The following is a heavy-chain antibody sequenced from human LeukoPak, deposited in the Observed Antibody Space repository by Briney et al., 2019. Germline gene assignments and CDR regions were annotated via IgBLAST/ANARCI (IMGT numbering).Heavy chain of an antibody. CDR2: IYYSGST. V-gene: IGHV4-59*01. J-gene: IGHJ4*02. Sequence: SETLSLTCTVSGGSIRSFYWSWIRQPPGKGLEWIGYIYYSGSTNYNPSLKSRVTISVDTSKNQFSLKLSSVTAADTAVYYCARDAEYSSGWDYFDYWGQGTLVTVSS. CDR1: GGSIRSFY. CDR3: ARDAEYSSGWDYFDY. D-gene: IGHD6-19*01.